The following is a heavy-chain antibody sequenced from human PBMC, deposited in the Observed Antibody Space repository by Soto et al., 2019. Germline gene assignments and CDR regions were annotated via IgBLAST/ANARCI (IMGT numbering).Heavy chain of an antibody. CDR3: VRHTNGYNPLDY. V-gene: IGHV5-51*01. D-gene: IGHD5-12*01. J-gene: IGHJ4*02. CDR1: GYIFTSYW. CDR2: IHPGYSDI. Sequence: PWESLKISCKGFGYIFTSYWIVWVRQMPGKGLEWMGIIHPGYSDIRYSPSFEGLVTISADTSLDTAYLQWSSLKASDTAMYYCVRHTNGYNPLDYWGQGTPVTVSS.